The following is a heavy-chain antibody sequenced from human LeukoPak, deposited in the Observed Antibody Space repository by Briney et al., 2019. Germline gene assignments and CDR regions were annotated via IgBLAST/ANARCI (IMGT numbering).Heavy chain of an antibody. V-gene: IGHV4-4*02. J-gene: IGHJ4*02. CDR2: IFHSGST. CDR1: GGSIFSSNW. CDR3: ARDGDNWNDFDY. Sequence: SGTLSLTCAVSGGSIFSSNWWSWVRQPPGKGLEWIGQIFHSGSTSYSPSLKSRVTISVDKSKNQFSLKLTSVTAADTAVYYCARDGDNWNDFDYWGQGTLVTVSS. D-gene: IGHD1-20*01.